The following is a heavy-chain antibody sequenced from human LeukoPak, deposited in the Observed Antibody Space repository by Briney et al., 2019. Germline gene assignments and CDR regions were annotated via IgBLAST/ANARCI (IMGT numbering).Heavy chain of an antibody. CDR1: GGTFSSYA. CDR2: IIPIFGTA. D-gene: IGHD3-16*01. Sequence: SVKVACKASGGTFSSYAISWVRQAPGQGLEWMGGIIPIFGTANYAQKFQGRVTITADESTSTAYMEVSSLRSEDTAVYYCARERDVGGGAFDIWGQGTMVTVSS. V-gene: IGHV1-69*13. CDR3: ARERDVGGGAFDI. J-gene: IGHJ3*02.